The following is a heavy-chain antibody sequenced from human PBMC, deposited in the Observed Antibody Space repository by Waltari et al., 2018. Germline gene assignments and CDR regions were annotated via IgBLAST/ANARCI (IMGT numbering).Heavy chain of an antibody. Sequence: EVQLVESGGGLIQPGGSLRLSCAASGFTVSSNYMSWVRQAPGQGLEWVSGIYSGGSTYYADSVKGRFTISRDNSKNTLYLQMNSLRAEDTAVYYCARGLVAIFGVVYWVYGMDVWGQGTTVTVSS. J-gene: IGHJ6*02. CDR1: GFTVSSNY. D-gene: IGHD3-3*01. V-gene: IGHV3-53*01. CDR3: ARGLVAIFGVVYWVYGMDV. CDR2: IYSGGST.